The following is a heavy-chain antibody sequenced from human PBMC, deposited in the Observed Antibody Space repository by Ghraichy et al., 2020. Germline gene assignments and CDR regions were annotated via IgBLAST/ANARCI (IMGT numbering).Heavy chain of an antibody. V-gene: IGHV4-61*01. D-gene: IGHD2-15*01. CDR3: ATERRIRDYYYGMDV. CDR1: GGSVSSGSYY. CDR2: IYYSGST. J-gene: IGHJ6*02. Sequence: SQTLSLTCTVSGGSVSSGSYYWSWIRQPPGKGLEWIGYIYYSGSTNYNPSLKSRVTISVDTSKNQFSLKLSSVTAADTAVYYCATERRIRDYYYGMDVWGQGTTVTVSS.